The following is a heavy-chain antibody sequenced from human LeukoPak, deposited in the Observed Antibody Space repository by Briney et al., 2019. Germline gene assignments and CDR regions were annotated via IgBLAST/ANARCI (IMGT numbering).Heavy chain of an antibody. CDR2: ISSSGSTI. CDR1: GFTFSSYE. J-gene: IGHJ6*04. CDR3: AELGITMIGGF. D-gene: IGHD3-10*02. V-gene: IGHV3-48*03. Sequence: PGGSLRLFCAASGFTFSSYEMIWVRQAPGKGLEWVSYISSSGSTIYYAESVKGRFTISRDNAKNSLYLQMNSLRAEDTAVYYCAELGITMIGGFWGKGTTVTISS.